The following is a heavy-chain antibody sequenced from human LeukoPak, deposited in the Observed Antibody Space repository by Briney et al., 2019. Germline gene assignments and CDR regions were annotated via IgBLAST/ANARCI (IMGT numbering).Heavy chain of an antibody. D-gene: IGHD2-8*01. CDR2: IYSGGST. CDR1: GFTVSSNY. CDR3: ARDGYCTNGVCYRGVLFDP. J-gene: IGHJ5*02. Sequence: LAGGSLRLSCAASGFTVSSNYMSWVRQAPGKGLEWVSVIYSGGSTYYADSVKGRFTISRDNSKNTLYLQMNSLRAEDTAVYYCARDGYCTNGVCYRGVLFDPWGQGTLVIVSS. V-gene: IGHV3-53*01.